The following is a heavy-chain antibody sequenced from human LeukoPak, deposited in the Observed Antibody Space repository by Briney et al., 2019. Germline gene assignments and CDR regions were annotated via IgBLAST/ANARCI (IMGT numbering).Heavy chain of an antibody. V-gene: IGHV4-39*01. D-gene: IGHD3-3*01. J-gene: IGHJ3*01. Sequence: SETLSPTCTVSGGSISGSSYYLGWIRQPPGKGLEWIGSIYYSGSTYYNPSLKSRVTISVDTSQTQFSLKLSSVTAADTAVYYCASTYYDFWSGPSGPIPWGQGTMVTVSS. CDR1: GGSISGSSYY. CDR2: IYYSGST. CDR3: ASTYYDFWSGPSGPIP.